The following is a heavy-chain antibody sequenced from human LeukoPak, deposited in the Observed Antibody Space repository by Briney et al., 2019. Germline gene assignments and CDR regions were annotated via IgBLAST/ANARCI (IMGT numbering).Heavy chain of an antibody. Sequence: PGGSLRLSCAASGFNFGDYAMHWVRQAPGKGLEWVSGISWSSGSISYADSVKGRFTISRDNARNSLFLQMNSLRPEDTAFYYCAKDKDAYYDSLDSWGQGTLVTVSS. CDR1: GFNFGDYA. V-gene: IGHV3-9*01. D-gene: IGHD3-22*01. J-gene: IGHJ4*02. CDR2: ISWSSGSI. CDR3: AKDKDAYYDSLDS.